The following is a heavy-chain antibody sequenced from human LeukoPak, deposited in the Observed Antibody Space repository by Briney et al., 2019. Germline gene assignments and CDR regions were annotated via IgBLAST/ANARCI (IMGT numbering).Heavy chain of an antibody. CDR2: IIPIFGTA. V-gene: IGHV1-69*13. CDR3: ARDLRGYSGYDSYATYYFDY. Sequence: SVKVSCKASGGTFSSYAISWVRQAPGQGLEWMGGIIPIFGTANYAQKFQGRVTITADESTSTAYMELSSLRSEDTAVYYCARDLRGYSGYDSYATYYFDYWGQGTLVTVSS. D-gene: IGHD5-12*01. CDR1: GGTFSSYA. J-gene: IGHJ4*02.